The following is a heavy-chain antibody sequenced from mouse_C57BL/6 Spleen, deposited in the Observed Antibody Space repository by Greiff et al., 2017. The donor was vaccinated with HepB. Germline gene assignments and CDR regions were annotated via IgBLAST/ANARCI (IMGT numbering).Heavy chain of an antibody. CDR2: IDPSDSYT. J-gene: IGHJ3*01. D-gene: IGHD1-1*01. CDR1: GYTFTSYW. Sequence: VQLQQSGAELVKPGASVKLSCKASGYTFTSYWMQWVKQRPGQGLEWTGEIDPSDSYTNYNQKFKGKATLTVDTSASTAYMQLSSLTSGDAAVYYFATTVVAKGVAYWGQGTLVTGSA. CDR3: ATTVVAKGVAY. V-gene: IGHV1-50*01.